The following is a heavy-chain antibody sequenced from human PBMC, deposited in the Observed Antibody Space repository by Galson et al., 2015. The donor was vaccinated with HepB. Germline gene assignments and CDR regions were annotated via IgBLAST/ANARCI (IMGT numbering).Heavy chain of an antibody. D-gene: IGHD1-14*01. CDR3: ARAPGGVDAFDI. V-gene: IGHV3-74*01. CDR1: GFTFSSYW. CDR2: INSDGSST. J-gene: IGHJ3*02. Sequence: SLRLSCAASGFTFSSYWMHWVRHAPGKGLVWVSRINSDGSSTSYADSVKGGFTISRDNAKNTLYLQMNSLRAEDTAVYYCARAPGGVDAFDIWGQGTMVTVSS.